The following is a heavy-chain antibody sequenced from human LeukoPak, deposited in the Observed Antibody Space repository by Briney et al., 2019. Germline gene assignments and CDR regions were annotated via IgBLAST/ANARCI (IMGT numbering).Heavy chain of an antibody. CDR3: AKDISNYDFWSGSYT. CDR2: ISGDGGST. Sequence: PGGSLRLSCAASGFTFDDYAMHWVRQAPGKGLEWVSLISGDGGSTYYADSVKGRFTISRDNSKNSLYLQMNSLRTEDTALYYCAKDISNYDFWSGSYTWGQGTLVTVSS. D-gene: IGHD3-3*01. J-gene: IGHJ5*02. CDR1: GFTFDDYA. V-gene: IGHV3-43*02.